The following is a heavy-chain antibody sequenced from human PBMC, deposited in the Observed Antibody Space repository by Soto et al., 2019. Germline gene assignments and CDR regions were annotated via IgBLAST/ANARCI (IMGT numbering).Heavy chain of an antibody. J-gene: IGHJ4*02. V-gene: IGHV4-34*01. Sequence: QVQLQQWGAGLLKPSETLSLTCAVYGGSFSGYYWSWIRQPPGQGLEWIGEINHSGSTNYNPSLKSRVSISVDTSKNQFSLKLSSVTAADTVVYYCAREYCSGGSCDPIDYWGQGTLVTVSS. CDR1: GGSFSGYY. D-gene: IGHD2-15*01. CDR2: INHSGST. CDR3: AREYCSGGSCDPIDY.